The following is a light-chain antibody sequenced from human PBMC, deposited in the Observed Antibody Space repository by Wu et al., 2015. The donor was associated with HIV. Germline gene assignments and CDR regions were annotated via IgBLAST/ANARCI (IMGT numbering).Light chain of an antibody. CDR1: QSINYW. V-gene: IGKV1-5*03. Sequence: DIQMTQSPSTLSASVGDRVTITCRASQSINYWLAWYQQKPGKAPNLLIYKASSLQSGVPSRFSGSGSGTEFTLTISSLQPDDFAIYYCQQYNSYSSFGQGTKLEIK. CDR3: QQYNSYSS. J-gene: IGKJ2*03. CDR2: KAS.